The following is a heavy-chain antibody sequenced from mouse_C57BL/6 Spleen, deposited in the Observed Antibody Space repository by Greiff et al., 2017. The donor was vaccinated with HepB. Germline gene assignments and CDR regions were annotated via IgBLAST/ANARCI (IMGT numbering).Heavy chain of an antibody. J-gene: IGHJ2*01. V-gene: IGHV5-9-1*02. CDR1: GFTFSSYA. CDR3: TGVLYYYGSIPLDH. Sequence: EVKVVESGEGLVKPGGSLKPSCAAPGFTFSSYALSWVRQTPEKRLEWVAYISSGGDYIYYADTVKGRFTIFRDNARNTLSLQMSTLKSEDTAMYYCTGVLYYYGSIPLDHSAQRPTLADSS. CDR2: ISSGGDYI. D-gene: IGHD1-1*01.